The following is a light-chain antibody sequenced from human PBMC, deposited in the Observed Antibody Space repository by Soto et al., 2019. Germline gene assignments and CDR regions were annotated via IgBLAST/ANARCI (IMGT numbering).Light chain of an antibody. CDR3: ASWDDSLDVFV. CDR2: GDD. Sequence: QSVLTQPPSASGTPGQRGTISCSGSSSSIGANRVSWYQQVPRTAPKLLIYGDDRRPSGVPDRFSGSKSGTSASLAISGLQSEDEADYYCASWDDSLDVFVFGTGTKVTVL. CDR1: SSSIGANR. J-gene: IGLJ1*01. V-gene: IGLV1-44*01.